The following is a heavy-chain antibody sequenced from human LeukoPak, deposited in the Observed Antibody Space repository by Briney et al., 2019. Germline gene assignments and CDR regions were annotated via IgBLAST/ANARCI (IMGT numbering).Heavy chain of an antibody. CDR1: GFTFSSCG. Sequence: GGSLRLSCAASGFTFSSCGMHWVRQAPGKGLEWVAVIWYDGSNKYYADSVKGRFTISRDNSKNTLYLQMNSLRAEDTAVYYCAKVGGFDYYDMKGANPFDYWGQGTLVTVSS. CDR2: IWYDGSNK. V-gene: IGHV3-30*02. CDR3: AKVGGFDYYDMKGANPFDY. D-gene: IGHD3-22*01. J-gene: IGHJ4*02.